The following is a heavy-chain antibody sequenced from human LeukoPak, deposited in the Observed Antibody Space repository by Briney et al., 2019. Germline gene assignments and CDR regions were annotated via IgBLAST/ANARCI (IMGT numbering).Heavy chain of an antibody. Sequence: SETLSLTCTVSGGSISSSSYYWGWIRQPPGKGLEWIGSIYYSGSTYYNPSLKSRVTISVDTSKNQFSLKLSSVTAADTAVYYCARGPRAVAGEVLDYWGQGTLVTVSS. D-gene: IGHD6-19*01. CDR2: IYYSGST. J-gene: IGHJ4*02. CDR1: GGSISSSSYY. CDR3: ARGPRAVAGEVLDY. V-gene: IGHV4-39*01.